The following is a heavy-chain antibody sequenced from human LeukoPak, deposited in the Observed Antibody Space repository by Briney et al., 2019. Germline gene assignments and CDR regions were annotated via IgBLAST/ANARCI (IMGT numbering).Heavy chain of an antibody. V-gene: IGHV3-48*01. J-gene: IGHJ4*02. D-gene: IGHD6-19*01. Sequence: SLRLSCAASGFTFSSYSMNWVRQAPGKGLEWVSYISSSIITIYYADSVKGRFTISRDNAKNSLYLQMNSLRAEDTAVYYCARALSAGIAVAGTRYWGQGTLVTLSS. CDR3: ARALSAGIAVAGTRY. CDR2: ISSSIITI. CDR1: GFTFSSYS.